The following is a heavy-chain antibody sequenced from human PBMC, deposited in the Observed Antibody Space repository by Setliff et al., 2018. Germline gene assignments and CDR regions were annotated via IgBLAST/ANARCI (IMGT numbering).Heavy chain of an antibody. J-gene: IGHJ4*02. CDR2: ISSSSSTI. Sequence: PGGSLRLSCAASGFTFSSYSMNWVRQAPGKGLEWVSYISSSSSTIYYADSVKGRFTISRDNAKNSLYLQMNSLGAEDTAVYYCARGVPFDYWGRGALVTVSS. CDR3: ARGVPFDY. D-gene: IGHD3-10*01. V-gene: IGHV3-48*01. CDR1: GFTFSSYS.